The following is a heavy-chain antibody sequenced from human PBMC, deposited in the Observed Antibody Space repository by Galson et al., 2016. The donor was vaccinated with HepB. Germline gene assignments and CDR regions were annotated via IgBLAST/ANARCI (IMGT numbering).Heavy chain of an antibody. Sequence: TLSLTCTVSGDSIASGSYYWYWIRQPAGKGLEWIGRIYSSGDTNYNPSLESRVTISVDTSKNQFSLTLSSVTAADTATYFCAKPRESRMYYDILTGAPFDAFDVWGQGTVVAVSS. J-gene: IGHJ3*01. CDR1: GDSIASGSYY. CDR3: AKPRESRMYYDILTGAPFDAFDV. CDR2: IYSSGDT. D-gene: IGHD3-9*01. V-gene: IGHV4-61*02.